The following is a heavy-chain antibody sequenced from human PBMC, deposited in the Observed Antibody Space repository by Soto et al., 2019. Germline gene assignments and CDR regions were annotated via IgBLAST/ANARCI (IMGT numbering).Heavy chain of an antibody. CDR3: ARQPYRAGTWSKTDY. CDR2: IYPGDSDT. J-gene: IGHJ4*02. D-gene: IGHD6-13*01. V-gene: IGHV5-51*01. CDR1: GYSFTSYW. Sequence: PGESLKISCKGSGYSFTSYWIGWVRQMPGKGLEWMGIIYPGDSDTRYSPSFQGQVTISADKSISTAYLQWSSLKASDTAMYYCARQPYRAGTWSKTDYWGQGTLVTVSS.